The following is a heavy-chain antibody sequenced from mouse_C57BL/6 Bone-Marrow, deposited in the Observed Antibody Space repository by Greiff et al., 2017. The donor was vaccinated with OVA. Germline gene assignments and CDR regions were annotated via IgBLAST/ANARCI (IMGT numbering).Heavy chain of an antibody. CDR2: INPSTGGT. J-gene: IGHJ3*01. Sequence: VQLQQSGPELVKPGASVKISCKASGYSFTGYYMNWVKQSPEKSLEWIGEINPSTGGTTYNQKFKAKATLTVDKSSSTAYMQLKSLTSEDSAVYYCARGGWFPAWFAYWGQGTLVTVSA. D-gene: IGHD2-3*01. V-gene: IGHV1-42*01. CDR3: ARGGWFPAWFAY. CDR1: GYSFTGYY.